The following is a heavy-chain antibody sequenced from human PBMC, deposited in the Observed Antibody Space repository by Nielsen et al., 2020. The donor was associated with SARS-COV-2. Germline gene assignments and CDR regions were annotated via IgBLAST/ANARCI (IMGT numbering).Heavy chain of an antibody. Sequence: GSLRLSCTVSGGSISSYYWSWIRQPPGKGLEWIGYIYYSGSTNYNPSLKSRVTISVDTSKNQFSLKLSSVTAADTAVYYCARGGVPYYDILTGYDLAGWFDPWGQGTLVTVSS. J-gene: IGHJ5*02. D-gene: IGHD3-9*01. CDR3: ARGGVPYYDILTGYDLAGWFDP. CDR2: IYYSGST. CDR1: GGSISSYY. V-gene: IGHV4-59*01.